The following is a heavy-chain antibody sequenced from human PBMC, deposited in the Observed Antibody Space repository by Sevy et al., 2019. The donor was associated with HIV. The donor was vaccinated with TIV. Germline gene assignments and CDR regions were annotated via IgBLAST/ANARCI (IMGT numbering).Heavy chain of an antibody. CDR1: GGSISSDDYY. V-gene: IGHV4-30-4*01. D-gene: IGHD2-2*01. CDR3: ARDYGSSTGAFDT. J-gene: IGHJ3*02. Sequence: SETLSLTCTVSGGSISSDDYYWSWIRQPPGKGLEWIGYIYYSGSTHYNPSLKSRVTISVDTSKNQFSLKLSSVTAADTAVYYCARDYGSSTGAFDTWGQGTMVTVSS. CDR2: IYYSGST.